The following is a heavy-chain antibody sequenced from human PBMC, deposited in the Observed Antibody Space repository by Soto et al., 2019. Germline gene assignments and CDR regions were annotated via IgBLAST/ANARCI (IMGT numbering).Heavy chain of an antibody. D-gene: IGHD5-18*01. V-gene: IGHV4-31*03. CDR2: IYYSGST. CDR3: VRGSGGDSFVTLRELDY. Sequence: QVQLQESGTGLVKPSQTLSLTSTVSGCSISSGGYYWHWIRQLPRQVLEWIGYIYYSGSTYYSPSFKSRVSISVVTSKNHFALDVSSVTAAATAAYCCVRGSGGDSFVTLRELDYWGQGTLATVSS. J-gene: IGHJ4*02. CDR1: GCSISSGGYY.